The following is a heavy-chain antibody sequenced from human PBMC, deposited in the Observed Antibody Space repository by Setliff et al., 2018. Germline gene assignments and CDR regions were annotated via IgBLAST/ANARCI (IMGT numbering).Heavy chain of an antibody. Sequence: GESLKISCQGSGYTFTNYWIGWVRQMPGKGLEWMGILKPGDSGIRYSPSFQGQVTLSADTSIATAYLQWRSLKASDSATYYCARVVGADGMGTDYWGQGTVVTVSS. CDR3: ARVVGADGMGTDY. D-gene: IGHD2-15*01. J-gene: IGHJ4*02. CDR2: LKPGDSGI. V-gene: IGHV5-51*01. CDR1: GYTFTNYW.